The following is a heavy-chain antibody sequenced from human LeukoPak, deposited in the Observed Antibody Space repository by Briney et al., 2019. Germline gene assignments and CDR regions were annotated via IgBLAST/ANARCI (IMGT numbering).Heavy chain of an antibody. D-gene: IGHD2-15*01. CDR1: GASISSYY. CDR3: GRGVTNCSGGSCYSRHNWFDP. J-gene: IGHJ5*02. CDR2: IYYSGTT. V-gene: IGHV4-59*12. Sequence: PSETLSLTCSVSGASISSYYWSWIRQPPGKGLEWIGYIYYSGTTNYNPSLKSRVTISVDTSKNQFSLKLSSVTAADTAVYYCGRGVTNCSGGSCYSRHNWFDPWGQGTLVNVSS.